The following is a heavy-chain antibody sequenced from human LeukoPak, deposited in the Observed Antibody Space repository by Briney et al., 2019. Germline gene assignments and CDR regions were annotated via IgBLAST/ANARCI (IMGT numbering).Heavy chain of an antibody. D-gene: IGHD3-10*01. CDR3: AKDWYYSGTGTYFPHS. Sequence: PGGSLRLSCEASGFTLSSFWMSWVRQAPGKGLEWVANINQDGSETTYVDSVEGRFTISRDSAKNSLYLQMNSLRPEDTALYYCAKDWYYSGTGTYFPHSWGQGTLVTVSS. CDR1: GFTLSSFW. CDR2: INQDGSET. V-gene: IGHV3-7*01. J-gene: IGHJ4*02.